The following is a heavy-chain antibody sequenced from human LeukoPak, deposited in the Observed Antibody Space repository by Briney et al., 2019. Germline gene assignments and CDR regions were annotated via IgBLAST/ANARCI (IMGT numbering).Heavy chain of an antibody. Sequence: VKSPCYASGYTFTSYGISWVRQAAGQGLGWMGWIIGYNGNTNYSEKLKGRVTITTEKSTNTAYMELRSLRSDDTAVYYCARAAVREYYFDYWGQGTLVTVSS. CDR2: IIGYNGNT. CDR1: GYTFTSYG. CDR3: ARAAVREYYFDY. V-gene: IGHV1-18*01. J-gene: IGHJ4*02. D-gene: IGHD3-10*01.